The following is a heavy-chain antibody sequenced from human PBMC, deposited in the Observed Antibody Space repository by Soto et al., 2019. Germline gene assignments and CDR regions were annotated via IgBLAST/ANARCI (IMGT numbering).Heavy chain of an antibody. D-gene: IGHD6-13*01. J-gene: IGHJ4*02. Sequence: PVGSLRLSCAASGFTFSSYEMNWFRQAPVKGLEWVSYISSSGSTIYYADSVKGRFTISRDNAKNSLYLQMNSLRAEDTAVYYCARQGHSSSWYPFYWGQGTLVTVSS. CDR2: ISSSGSTI. V-gene: IGHV3-48*03. CDR3: ARQGHSSSWYPFY. CDR1: GFTFSSYE.